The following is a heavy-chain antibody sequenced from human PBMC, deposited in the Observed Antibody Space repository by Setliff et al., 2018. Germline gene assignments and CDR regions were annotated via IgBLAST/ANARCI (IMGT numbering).Heavy chain of an antibody. CDR3: TSIVLMVPRYYYYMDV. CDR2: IRSKANSYAT. Sequence: PGGSLRLSCAASGFTFSGSAMHWVRQASGKGLEWVGRIRSKANSYATAYAASVKGRFTISRDDSKNTAYLQMNSLKTEDTAVYYCTSIVLMVPRYYYYMDVWGKGTTVTVSS. D-gene: IGHD2-8*01. V-gene: IGHV3-73*01. J-gene: IGHJ6*03. CDR1: GFTFSGSA.